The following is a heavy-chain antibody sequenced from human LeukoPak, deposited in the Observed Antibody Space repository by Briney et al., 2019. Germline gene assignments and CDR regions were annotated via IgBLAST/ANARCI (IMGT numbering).Heavy chain of an antibody. V-gene: IGHV1-18*01. D-gene: IGHD5-18*01. CDR3: ARSAVDSYGNYYYYGMDV. CDR2: ISAYNGNT. Sequence: GASVRVSCKASGYSFTSHDINWVRQATGQGLEWMGWISAYNGNTNYAQKLQGRVTMTTDTSTSTAYMELRSLRSDDTAVYYCARSAVDSYGNYYYYGMDVWGQGTTVTVSS. CDR1: GYSFTSHD. J-gene: IGHJ6*02.